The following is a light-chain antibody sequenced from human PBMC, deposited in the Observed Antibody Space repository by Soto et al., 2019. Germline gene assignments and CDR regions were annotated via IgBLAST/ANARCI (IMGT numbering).Light chain of an antibody. CDR2: ANN. J-gene: IGLJ1*01. CDR1: SANLGAPYD. Sequence: QSARTQPPSVSGAPGQPVTISCSGSSANLGAPYDVHWFRQLPGKAPRLLIYANNNRPSGVPDRFSGSKSGPPASLAISGLQAEDEADYYCRSYESSMSRYVFGTGTKVTVL. V-gene: IGLV1-40*01. CDR3: RSYESSMSRYV.